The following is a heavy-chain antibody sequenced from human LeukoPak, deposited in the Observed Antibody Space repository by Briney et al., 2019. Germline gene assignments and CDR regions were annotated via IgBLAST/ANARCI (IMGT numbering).Heavy chain of an antibody. CDR3: ARTYSSSSPYYFDY. Sequence: PSETLSLTCTVSGGSISSSSYYWGWIRQPPGKGLEWIGSIYYSGSTYYNPSLKSRVTISVDTSKNQFSLKLNSVTAADTAVYYCARTYSSSSPYYFDYWGQGTLVTVSS. CDR1: GGSISSSSYY. V-gene: IGHV4-39*01. CDR2: IYYSGST. D-gene: IGHD6-6*01. J-gene: IGHJ4*02.